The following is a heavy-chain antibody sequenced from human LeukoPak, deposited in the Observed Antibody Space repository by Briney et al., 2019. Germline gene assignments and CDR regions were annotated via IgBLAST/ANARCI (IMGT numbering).Heavy chain of an antibody. CDR3: ARVWNYVWGSYRSQYYFDY. CDR1: GYTFSSYG. D-gene: IGHD3-16*02. CDR2: ISASNENT. Sequence: GASVKVSCKASGYTFSSYGISWVRQAPGQGLEWMGWISASNENTNYAQKVQGRVTMTTDTSTSTAYMELRSLRSDDTAVYYCARVWNYVWGSYRSQYYFDYWGQGTLVTVSS. J-gene: IGHJ4*02. V-gene: IGHV1-18*01.